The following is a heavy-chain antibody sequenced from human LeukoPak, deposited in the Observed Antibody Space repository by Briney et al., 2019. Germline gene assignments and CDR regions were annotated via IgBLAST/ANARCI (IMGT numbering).Heavy chain of an antibody. CDR2: INSDGSST. V-gene: IGHV3-74*01. CDR3: VRISPYGGNSY. CDR1: GFTFSSYW. J-gene: IGHJ4*02. D-gene: IGHD4-23*01. Sequence: PGGSLRLSCAASGFTFSSYWMHWVRQAPGKGLVWVSRINSDGSSTSYADSVRGRFTISRDNSKNTLYLQMNSLRAEDTAVYYCVRISPYGGNSYWGLGILVTVSS.